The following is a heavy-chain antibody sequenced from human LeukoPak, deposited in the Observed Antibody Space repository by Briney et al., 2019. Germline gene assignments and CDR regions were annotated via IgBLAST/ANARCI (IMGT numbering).Heavy chain of an antibody. Sequence: SSETLSLTCAVYGGSFSGYYWSWIRQPPGKGLEWIGEINHSGSTNYNPSLKSRVTISVDTSKNQFSLKLSSVTAADTAVYYCARTTEGGYTYGYFYYYYMDVWGKGTTVTISS. CDR1: GGSFSGYY. D-gene: IGHD5-18*01. CDR3: ARTTEGGYTYGYFYYYYMDV. CDR2: INHSGST. J-gene: IGHJ6*03. V-gene: IGHV4-34*01.